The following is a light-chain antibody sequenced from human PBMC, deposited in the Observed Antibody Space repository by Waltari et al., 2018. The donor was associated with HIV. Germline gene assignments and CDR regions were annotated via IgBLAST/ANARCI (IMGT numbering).Light chain of an antibody. J-gene: IGLJ3*02. Sequence: QSALTQPRSVSGSPGQSVTSPCTGTSSEVGGFDSVSWYLQHPGKVSQLIIYEVIKPASGVPDRFSGSKSGNTASLTISGLQTEDEADYFCCSYAGTYTYVLFGGGTKLTVL. CDR1: SSEVGGFDS. V-gene: IGLV2-11*01. CDR2: EVI. CDR3: CSYAGTYTYVL.